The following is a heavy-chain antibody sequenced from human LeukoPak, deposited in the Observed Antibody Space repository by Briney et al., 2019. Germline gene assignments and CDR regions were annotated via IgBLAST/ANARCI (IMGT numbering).Heavy chain of an antibody. J-gene: IGHJ4*02. Sequence: PGGSLRLSCVASGFTFSSYSMNWVRQAPGKGLEWVSSISSSSSYEYYTGSVKGRFTISRDNAKNSLYLQMNSLRAEDTAVYYCARSAAGTYYWGQGTLVTVSS. D-gene: IGHD1-1*01. CDR3: ARSAAGTYY. V-gene: IGHV3-21*01. CDR1: GFTFSSYS. CDR2: ISSSSSYE.